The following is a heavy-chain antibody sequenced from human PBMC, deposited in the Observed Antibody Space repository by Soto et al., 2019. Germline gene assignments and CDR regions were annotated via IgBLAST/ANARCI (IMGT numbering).Heavy chain of an antibody. CDR1: GGSISSGDYY. CDR3: AREMVRGIYGMDV. D-gene: IGHD3-10*01. J-gene: IGHJ6*02. V-gene: IGHV4-30-4*01. Sequence: QVQLQESGPGLVKPSQTLSLTCTVSGGSISSGDYYWSWIRQPPGKGLEWIGYIYYSGSTYYNPSLKSRVTISVETSKNQFSLKLSSVTAADTAVDDCAREMVRGIYGMDVWGQGTTVTVSS. CDR2: IYYSGST.